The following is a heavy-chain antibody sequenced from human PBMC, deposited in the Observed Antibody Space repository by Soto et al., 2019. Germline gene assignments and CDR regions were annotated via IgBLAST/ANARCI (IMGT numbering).Heavy chain of an antibody. CDR1: GFTFSSYG. CDR3: ARDRSWGGYSFDLYYYGMDV. J-gene: IGHJ6*02. CDR2: IWYDGSNK. V-gene: IGHV3-33*01. Sequence: GGSLRLSCAASGFTFSSYGMHWVRQAPGKGLEWVAVIWYDGSNKYYADSVKGRFTISRDNSKNTLYLQMNSLRAEDTAVYYCARDRSWGGYSFDLYYYGMDVWGQGTKVTVSS. D-gene: IGHD5-18*01.